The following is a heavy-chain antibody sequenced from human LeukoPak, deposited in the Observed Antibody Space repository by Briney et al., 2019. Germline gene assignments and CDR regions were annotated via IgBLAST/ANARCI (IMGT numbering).Heavy chain of an antibody. V-gene: IGHV1-2*02. Sequence: ASVKVSCKASGYTFTGYYMHWVRQAPGQGLEWMGWINPKSGGTNYAQNFQGRVTMTRDTSISTVYMELSRLRSDDTAVYYCARVAYYGSGSYSYYMDVWGKGTKVTISS. CDR2: INPKSGGT. D-gene: IGHD3-10*01. CDR3: ARVAYYGSGSYSYYMDV. CDR1: GYTFTGYY. J-gene: IGHJ6*03.